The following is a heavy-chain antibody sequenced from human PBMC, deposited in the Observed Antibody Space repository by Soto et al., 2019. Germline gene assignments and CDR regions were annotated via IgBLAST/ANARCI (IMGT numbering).Heavy chain of an antibody. CDR3: VRGPSDHKLRLVEWPYGDY. J-gene: IGHJ4*02. D-gene: IGHD3-3*01. Sequence: EVQLVESGGGLIQPGGSLRLSCVASGFIVSSNQMSWVRQAPGKGLEWVSVSYSGHTTYYADSVEGRFTISRDDSKNTLYLQMNSLRVEDTAVYYCVRGPSDHKLRLVEWPYGDYWGQGALVTVSS. CDR1: GFIVSSNQ. CDR2: SYSGHTT. V-gene: IGHV3-53*01.